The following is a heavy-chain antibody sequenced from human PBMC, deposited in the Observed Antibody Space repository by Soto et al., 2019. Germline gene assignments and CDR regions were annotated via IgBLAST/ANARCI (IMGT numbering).Heavy chain of an antibody. J-gene: IGHJ3*02. Sequence: QVQLVQSGAEVKKPGSSVKVSCKASGGTFSSYAISWVRQAPGQGLEWMGGIIPIFGTANYAQKFQGRVTITADESTSTAYMELSSLRSEDTAVYYCARDKFDSGSYPRYDAFDIWGQGTMVTVSS. D-gene: IGHD1-26*01. CDR2: IIPIFGTA. CDR1: GGTFSSYA. V-gene: IGHV1-69*12. CDR3: ARDKFDSGSYPRYDAFDI.